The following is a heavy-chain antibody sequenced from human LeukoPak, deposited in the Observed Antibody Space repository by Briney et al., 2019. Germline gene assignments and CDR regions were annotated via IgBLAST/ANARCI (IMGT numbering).Heavy chain of an antibody. CDR3: ARDRSDLWSGYLNDFYMDV. CDR1: GFTFSHYY. D-gene: IGHD3-3*01. CDR2: ITHDGSRI. V-gene: IGHV3-11*01. Sequence: GGSLRLSCAASGFTFSHYYMSWIRQAPGKGLEWLSYITHDGSRIYYADSVKGRFTVSRDNSQNSLYLQMNSLRAEDTAVYYCARDRSDLWSGYLNDFYMDVWGKGTTVTVSS. J-gene: IGHJ6*03.